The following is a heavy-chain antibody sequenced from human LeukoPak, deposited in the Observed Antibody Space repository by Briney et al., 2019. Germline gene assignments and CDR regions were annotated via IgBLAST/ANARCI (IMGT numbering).Heavy chain of an antibody. CDR2: INPNSGGT. CDR3: ARDLLPMSLSYYYYMDV. Sequence: ASVKVSCKASGYTFTGYYMHWVRQAPGQGLEWMGWINPNSGGTNYAQKFQGRATMTRDTSISTAYMELSRLRSDDTAVYYCARDLLPMSLSYYYYMDVWGKGTTVTVSS. D-gene: IGHD3-10*02. J-gene: IGHJ6*03. CDR1: GYTFTGYY. V-gene: IGHV1-2*02.